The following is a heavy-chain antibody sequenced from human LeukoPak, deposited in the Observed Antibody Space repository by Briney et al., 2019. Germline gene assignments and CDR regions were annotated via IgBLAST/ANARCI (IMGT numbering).Heavy chain of an antibody. D-gene: IGHD4-17*01. J-gene: IGHJ3*02. CDR1: GGSISSGGYS. CDR2: IYHSGST. Sequence: TLSLTCAVSGGSISSGGYSWSWIRQPPGKGLEWIGYIYHSGSTYYNPSLKSRVTISVDRSKNQFSLKLSSVTAADTAVYYCARGYGDYEDYAFDIWGQGTMVTVSS. V-gene: IGHV4-30-2*01. CDR3: ARGYGDYEDYAFDI.